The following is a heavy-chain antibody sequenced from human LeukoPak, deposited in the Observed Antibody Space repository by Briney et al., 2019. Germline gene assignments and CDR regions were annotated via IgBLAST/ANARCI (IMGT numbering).Heavy chain of an antibody. CDR2: INSDGSST. Sequence: GGSLRLSCAASGFTFSDYWMHWVRQAPGKGLVWVSRINSDGSSTTYADSVKGRFTISRDNAKNTLYLQMNSLGAEDTAVYYCARGGYNGFDYWGQGTLVTVSS. CDR1: GFTFSDYW. J-gene: IGHJ4*02. CDR3: ARGGYNGFDY. D-gene: IGHD5-24*01. V-gene: IGHV3-74*01.